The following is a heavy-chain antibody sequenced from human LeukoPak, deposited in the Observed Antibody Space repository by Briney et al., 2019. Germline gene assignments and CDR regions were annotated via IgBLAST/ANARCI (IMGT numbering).Heavy chain of an antibody. V-gene: IGHV3-23*01. CDR1: GFTFSSYA. Sequence: GGSLRLSCAASGFTFSSYAMSWVRRAPGKGLEWVSAISGSGGSTYYADSVKGRFTISRDNSKNTLYLQMNSLRAEDTAVYYCAKDYSVSGSYSPDAFDIWGQGTMVTVSS. J-gene: IGHJ3*02. CDR3: AKDYSVSGSYSPDAFDI. CDR2: ISGSGGST. D-gene: IGHD1-26*01.